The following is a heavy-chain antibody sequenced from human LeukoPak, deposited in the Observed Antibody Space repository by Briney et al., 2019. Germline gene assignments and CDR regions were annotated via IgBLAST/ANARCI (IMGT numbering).Heavy chain of an antibody. Sequence: GGSLRLSCAVSGFTFDGHAMHWVRQAPGKGLEWVAGISWNSGIIDYADSVKGRFTISRDNAKSSLYLQMNSLRPEDTAFYYCTKDRLFLHDALDIWGQGTMVTVSS. CDR3: TKDRLFLHDALDI. CDR1: GFTFDGHA. J-gene: IGHJ3*02. D-gene: IGHD2-21*01. V-gene: IGHV3-9*01. CDR2: ISWNSGII.